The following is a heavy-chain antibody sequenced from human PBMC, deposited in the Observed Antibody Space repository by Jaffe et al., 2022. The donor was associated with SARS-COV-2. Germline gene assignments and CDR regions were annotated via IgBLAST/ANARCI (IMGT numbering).Heavy chain of an antibody. CDR1: GFTFSSYS. V-gene: IGHV3-21*01. CDR2: ISSSSSYI. J-gene: IGHJ4*02. D-gene: IGHD1-26*01. CDR3: ARASGSQGTDFDY. Sequence: EVQLVESGGGLVKPGGSLRLSCAASGFTFSSYSMNWVRQAPGKGLEWVSSISSSSSYIYYADSVKGRFTISRDNAKNSLYLQMNSLRAEDTAVYYCARASGSQGTDFDYWGQGTLVTVSS.